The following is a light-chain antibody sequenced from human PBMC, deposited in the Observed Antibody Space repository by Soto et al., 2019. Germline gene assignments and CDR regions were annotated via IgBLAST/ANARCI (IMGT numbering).Light chain of an antibody. J-gene: IGKJ1*01. CDR1: QSVSSSY. Sequence: EIVLTQSPGTLYLSPGERTTLSCRASQSVSSSYLAWYQQKPGQAPRLLIYGASSRATGTTDRFSGSGSVTNFTLTINRLEPEDFAVYYCQQYCSSLWTFGQGTKVEIK. CDR3: QQYCSSLWT. V-gene: IGKV3-20*01. CDR2: GAS.